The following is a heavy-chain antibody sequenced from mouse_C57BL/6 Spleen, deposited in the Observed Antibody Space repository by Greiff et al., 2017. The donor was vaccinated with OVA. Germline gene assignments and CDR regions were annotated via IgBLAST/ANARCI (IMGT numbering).Heavy chain of an antibody. CDR1: GYTFTSYW. Sequence: VQLQQPGAELVKPGASVKLSCKASGYTFTSYWMHWVKQRPGRGLEWIGRIGPNSGGTKYNEKIKSKATLTVDKPSSTAYMQLSSLTSEDSAVYYFARGVYYDYDVGDAMGYWGQGTSVTVSS. J-gene: IGHJ4*01. D-gene: IGHD2-4*01. CDR3: ARGVYYDYDVGDAMGY. V-gene: IGHV1-72*01. CDR2: IGPNSGGT.